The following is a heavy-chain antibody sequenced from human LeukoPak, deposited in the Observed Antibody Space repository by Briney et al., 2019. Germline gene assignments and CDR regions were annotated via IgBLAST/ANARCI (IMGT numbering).Heavy chain of an antibody. Sequence: GGSLRLSCAASGFTFSSYSMNWVRQAPGKGLEWVSSISSSSSYIYYADSVKSRFTISRDNAKNSLYLQMNSLRAENTAVYYCARGGSGSYNMFDYWGQGTLVTVSS. CDR1: GFTFSSYS. CDR3: ARGGSGSYNMFDY. D-gene: IGHD1-26*01. CDR2: ISSSSSYI. J-gene: IGHJ4*02. V-gene: IGHV3-21*01.